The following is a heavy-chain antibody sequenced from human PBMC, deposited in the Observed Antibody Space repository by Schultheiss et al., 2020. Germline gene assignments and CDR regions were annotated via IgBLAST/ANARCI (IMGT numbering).Heavy chain of an antibody. CDR1: GGSISSSSYY. Sequence: SETLSLTCTVSGGSISSSSYYWGWIRQPPGKGLEWIGSIYYSGSTYYNPSLKSRVTISVDTSKNQFSLKLSSVTAADTAVYYCARDLGPAAKGWFDPWGQGTLVTVSS. D-gene: IGHD2-2*01. CDR2: IYYSGST. CDR3: ARDLGPAAKGWFDP. J-gene: IGHJ5*02. V-gene: IGHV4-39*07.